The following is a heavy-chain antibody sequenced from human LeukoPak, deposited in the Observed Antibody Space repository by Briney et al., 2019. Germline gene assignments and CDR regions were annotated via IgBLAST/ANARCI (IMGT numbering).Heavy chain of an antibody. V-gene: IGHV3-53*01. D-gene: IGHD3-10*01. J-gene: IGHJ6*02. Sequence: PGGSLRLSCAASGFTVSSNYMSWVRQAPGKGLEWVSVIYSGGSTYYAASVKGRFTISRDNSKNTLYLQMNSLRAEDTAVYYCASSNLARYYYGSGSSLGMDVWGQGTTVTVSS. CDR3: ASSNLARYYYGSGSSLGMDV. CDR1: GFTVSSNY. CDR2: IYSGGST.